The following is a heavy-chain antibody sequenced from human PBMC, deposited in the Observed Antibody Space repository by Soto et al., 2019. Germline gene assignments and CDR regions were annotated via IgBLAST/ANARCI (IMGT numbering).Heavy chain of an antibody. Sequence: PGGSLRLACAASGFTFSSYGIHWVRHAPGKGLEWVAVISYDGSNKYYADSVKGRFTISRDNSKNTLYLQMSSLRSEDTAVYYCAMTSRGYSGYRLLGIWGQGTMVTVSS. D-gene: IGHD5-12*01. J-gene: IGHJ3*02. CDR3: AMTSRGYSGYRLLGI. V-gene: IGHV3-30*03. CDR1: GFTFSSYG. CDR2: ISYDGSNK.